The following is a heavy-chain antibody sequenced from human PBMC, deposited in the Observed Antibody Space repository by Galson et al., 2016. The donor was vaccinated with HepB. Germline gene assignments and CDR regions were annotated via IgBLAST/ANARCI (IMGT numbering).Heavy chain of an antibody. V-gene: IGHV3-7*02. D-gene: IGHD2-2*01. Sequence: SLRLSCAASGLTLSTNWMSWVRQAPGKGLEWVANIKQDGSEKYYVGSVKGRFTISRDNAKNSLYLQMNSLRAEDQAVYYCASVTAMIPDIGTLDLWGHGTLVTVSS. CDR1: GLTLSTNW. CDR3: ASVTAMIPDIGTLDL. J-gene: IGHJ3*01. CDR2: IKQDGSEK.